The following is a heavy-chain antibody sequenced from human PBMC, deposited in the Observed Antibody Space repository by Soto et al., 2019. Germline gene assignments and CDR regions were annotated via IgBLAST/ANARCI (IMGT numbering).Heavy chain of an antibody. Sequence: EVQLLESGGGLVQPEGSLRLSCAASGFTFSSYAMSWVRQAPGKGLEWVSGISGSGGTTYYADSVKGRFTISRDKSKNTLYLQVNSLRAEDTAVYYCAKDQAATGTISTYFKYWGQGTLVTVSS. V-gene: IGHV3-23*01. CDR2: ISGSGGTT. CDR1: GFTFSSYA. CDR3: AKDQAATGTISTYFKY. D-gene: IGHD6-13*01. J-gene: IGHJ1*01.